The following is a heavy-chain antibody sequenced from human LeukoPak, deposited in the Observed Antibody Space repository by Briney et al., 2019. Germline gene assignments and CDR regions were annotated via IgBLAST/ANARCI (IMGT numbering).Heavy chain of an antibody. D-gene: IGHD2-2*01. V-gene: IGHV4-4*07. J-gene: IGHJ5*02. Sequence: SETLSLTCTVSGGSISSYYWSWIRQPAGKGLEWIGRIYTSGSTNYNPSLKSRVTISVDTSKNQFSLKLSSVTAADTAVYYCARVQIVVVPAASRHWFDPWGQGTLVTVSS. CDR1: GGSISSYY. CDR2: IYTSGST. CDR3: ARVQIVVVPAASRHWFDP.